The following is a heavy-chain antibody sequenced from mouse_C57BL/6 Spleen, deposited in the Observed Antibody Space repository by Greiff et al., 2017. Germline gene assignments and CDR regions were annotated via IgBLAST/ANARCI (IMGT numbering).Heavy chain of an antibody. CDR1: GFTFSDYG. CDR3: AGGDYDYDWYFDV. V-gene: IGHV5-17*01. D-gene: IGHD2-4*01. CDR2: ISSGSSTI. J-gene: IGHJ1*03. Sequence: EVKLVESGGGLVKPGGSLKLSCAASGFTFSDYGMHWVRQAPEKGLEWVAYISSGSSTIYYADTVKGQFTISRDTAKNTLFLQMTSLRSEDTAMYYGAGGDYDYDWYFDVWGTGTTVTVSS.